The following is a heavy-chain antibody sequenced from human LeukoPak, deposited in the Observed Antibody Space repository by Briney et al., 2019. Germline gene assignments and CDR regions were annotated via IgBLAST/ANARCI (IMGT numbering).Heavy chain of an antibody. J-gene: IGHJ4*02. Sequence: ASVKVSCKASGYTLTTFKIRCVRQAPGQGLEWMGWVNPNSGDTGYAQQIQGRFNLTRNTAIATAYMELSSLKSEDTAVYYCARVDTGLTYWGQGTLIIVSS. CDR3: ARVDTGLTY. CDR2: VNPNSGDT. D-gene: IGHD2-8*02. CDR1: GYTLTTFK. V-gene: IGHV1-8*03.